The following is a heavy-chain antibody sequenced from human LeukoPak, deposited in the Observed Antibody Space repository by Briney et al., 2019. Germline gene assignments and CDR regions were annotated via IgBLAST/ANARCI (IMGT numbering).Heavy chain of an antibody. J-gene: IGHJ4*02. V-gene: IGHV1-2*02. Sequence: ASVTVSCTASGYTFIDYYMYWVRQAPGQGLEWIGWISPNSGGTKYVQRFQGRVTMTRDTSITTVYMELSGLSFDDTAVYYCARGGGRYSVDYWGQGTLVIVSS. CDR2: ISPNSGGT. CDR1: GYTFIDYY. CDR3: ARGGGRYSVDY. D-gene: IGHD1-26*01.